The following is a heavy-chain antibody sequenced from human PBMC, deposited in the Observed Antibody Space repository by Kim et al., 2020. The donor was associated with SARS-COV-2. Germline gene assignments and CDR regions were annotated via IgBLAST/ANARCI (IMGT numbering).Heavy chain of an antibody. CDR3: ARQSNYDFWSAFHMDV. V-gene: IGHV4-61*07. Sequence: PQSRVTISVDTAKNQFSLKLSSVTAADTAVYYCARQSNYDFWSAFHMDVWGKGTTVTVSS. J-gene: IGHJ6*03. D-gene: IGHD3-3*01.